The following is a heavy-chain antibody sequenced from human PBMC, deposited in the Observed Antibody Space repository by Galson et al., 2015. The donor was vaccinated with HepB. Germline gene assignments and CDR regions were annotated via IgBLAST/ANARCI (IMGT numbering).Heavy chain of an antibody. CDR2: IWYDGSNK. D-gene: IGHD1-7*01. CDR1: GFTFSSYG. J-gene: IGHJ6*03. V-gene: IGHV3-33*01. CDR3: ARRFRRSITGTTRSAYYYYYMDV. Sequence: SLRLSCAASGFTFSSYGMHWVRQAPGKGLEWVAVIWYDGSNKYYADSVKGRFTISRDNSKNTLYLQMNSLRAEDTAVYYCARRFRRSITGTTRSAYYYYYMDVWGKGTTVTVSS.